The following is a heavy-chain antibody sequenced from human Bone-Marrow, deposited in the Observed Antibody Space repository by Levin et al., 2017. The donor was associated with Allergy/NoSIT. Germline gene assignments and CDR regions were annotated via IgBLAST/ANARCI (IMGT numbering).Heavy chain of an antibody. D-gene: IGHD3-9*01. J-gene: IGHJ5*02. Sequence: SCAASGFTVSSNYMSWVRQAPGKGLEWVSVIYSGGSTYYADSVKGRFTISRDNSKNTLYLQMNSLRAEDTAVYYCARVCVLRYFDWFSGWFDPWGQGTLVTVSS. V-gene: IGHV3-53*01. CDR2: IYSGGST. CDR1: GFTVSSNY. CDR3: ARVCVLRYFDWFSGWFDP.